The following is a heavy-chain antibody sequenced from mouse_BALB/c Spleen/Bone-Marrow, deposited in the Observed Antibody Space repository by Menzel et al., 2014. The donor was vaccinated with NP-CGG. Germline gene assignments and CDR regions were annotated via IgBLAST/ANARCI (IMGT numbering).Heavy chain of an antibody. Sequence: EVQVVESGGGLVQPGGSLKLSCAASGFPFSSYGMSWVRQTPDKRLELVATINSNGGSTYYPDSVKGRFTISRDNAKNTLYLQMSSLKSEGSAMFYCARDRTYYYGMDYWGQGTSVTVSS. J-gene: IGHJ4*01. CDR3: ARDRTYYYGMDY. CDR1: GFPFSSYG. V-gene: IGHV5-6-3*01. CDR2: INSNGGST.